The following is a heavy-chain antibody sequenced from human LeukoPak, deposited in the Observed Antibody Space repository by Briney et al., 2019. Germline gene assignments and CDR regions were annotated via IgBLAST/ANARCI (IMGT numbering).Heavy chain of an antibody. Sequence: ASVKVSCKASGYTFTSYGISWVRQATGQGLGWMGWMNPNSGNTGYAQKFQGRVTMTRDMSTSTVYMELSSLRSEDTAVYYCAREDGAMYYYDSSGSKRGLDYWGQGTLVTVSS. CDR1: GYTFTSYG. J-gene: IGHJ4*02. CDR3: AREDGAMYYYDSSGSKRGLDY. D-gene: IGHD3-22*01. V-gene: IGHV1-8*02. CDR2: MNPNSGNT.